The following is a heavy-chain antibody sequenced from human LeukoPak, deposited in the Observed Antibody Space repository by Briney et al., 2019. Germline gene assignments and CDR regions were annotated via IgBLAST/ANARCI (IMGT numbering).Heavy chain of an antibody. V-gene: IGHV3-20*04. CDR3: ARGKYYYFMDV. J-gene: IGHJ6*03. CDR2: INWSGDST. CDR1: GFTFSSYA. Sequence: GGSLRLSCAASGFTFSSYAMSWVRQAPGKGLEWVSGINWSGDSTGYVDSVKGRFTISRDNAKNSLYLQMNSLRAEDTALYYCARGKYYYFMDVWGKGTTVTVSS.